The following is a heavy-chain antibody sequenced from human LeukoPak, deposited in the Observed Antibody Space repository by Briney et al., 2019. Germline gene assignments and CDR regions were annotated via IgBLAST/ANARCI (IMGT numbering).Heavy chain of an antibody. CDR1: GYTFTSYG. V-gene: IGHV1-18*01. CDR3: ARDEYYDSSGYYYSGY. D-gene: IGHD3-22*01. Sequence: ASVKVSCKASGYTFTSYGISWVRQAPGQGLEWMGWISAYNGNTNYAQKLQGRVTMTTDTSTSTAYMELRSLRSDDTAVYYCARDEYYDSSGYYYSGYWGQGTLVTVSS. CDR2: ISAYNGNT. J-gene: IGHJ4*02.